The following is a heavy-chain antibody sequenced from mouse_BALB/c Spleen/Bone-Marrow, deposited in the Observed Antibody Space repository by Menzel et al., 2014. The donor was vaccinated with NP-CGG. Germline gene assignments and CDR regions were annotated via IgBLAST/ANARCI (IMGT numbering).Heavy chain of an antibody. Sequence: QVHVKQSGAELVRPGASVKLSCKASGYSFTSYWMNWVKQWPGQGLEWIGMIHLSDSESRLNQKFKDKATLTVDKSSSTAYMQLSSPTSEDSAVYYCTRYDLTTRAFAYWGQGTLVTVSA. CDR1: GYSFTSYW. CDR2: IHLSDSES. J-gene: IGHJ3*01. CDR3: TRYDLTTRAFAY. D-gene: IGHD3-3*01. V-gene: IGHV1-61*01.